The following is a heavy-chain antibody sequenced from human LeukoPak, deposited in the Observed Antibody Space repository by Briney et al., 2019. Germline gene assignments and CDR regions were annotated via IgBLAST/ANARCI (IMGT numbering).Heavy chain of an antibody. CDR1: GGTFSSYA. V-gene: IGHV1-69*05. Sequence: GASVKVSCKASGGTFSSYAISWVRQAPGQGLEWMGGIIPIFGTANYAQKFQGRVTITTDESTSTAYMELSSLRSEDTAVYYCARGELLGYYYYMDVWGKGTTVTVSS. D-gene: IGHD1-26*01. CDR3: ARGELLGYYYYMDV. CDR2: IIPIFGTA. J-gene: IGHJ6*03.